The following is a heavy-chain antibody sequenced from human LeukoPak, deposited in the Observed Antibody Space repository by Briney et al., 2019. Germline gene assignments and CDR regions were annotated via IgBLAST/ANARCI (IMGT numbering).Heavy chain of an antibody. D-gene: IGHD3-22*01. V-gene: IGHV5-51*01. CDR2: IYPGDSTT. CDR3: ARQGGLYYYDSSGSKYYFDY. CDR1: GYSFTNYW. J-gene: IGHJ4*02. Sequence: GESLKISCKGSGYSFTNYWIGWVRQMPGKGLEWMGIIYPGDSTTRYSPSFRGQVTISADKSISTAYLQWSSLKASDTSMYYCARQGGLYYYDSSGSKYYFDYWGQGTLVTVSS.